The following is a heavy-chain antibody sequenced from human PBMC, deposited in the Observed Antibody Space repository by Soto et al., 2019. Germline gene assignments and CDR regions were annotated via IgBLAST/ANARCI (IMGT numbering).Heavy chain of an antibody. Sequence: EVQLLESGGDLEQPGGSLRLSCAASGFTFSNYAMNWVRQAPGKGLEWVSSISGGGGGTYYADAVKGRFTISRDNSRNMLYLQMNRLRAEDTAEYYCAKGAFAVGDTNYFFDYWGQGALVTVSS. J-gene: IGHJ4*02. D-gene: IGHD1-26*01. V-gene: IGHV3-23*01. CDR2: ISGGGGGT. CDR3: AKGAFAVGDTNYFFDY. CDR1: GFTFSNYA.